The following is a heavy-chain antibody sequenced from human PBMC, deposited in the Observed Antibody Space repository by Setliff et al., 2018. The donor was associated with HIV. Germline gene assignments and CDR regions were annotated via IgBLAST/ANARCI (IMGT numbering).Heavy chain of an antibody. J-gene: IGHJ6*03. CDR2: IYPGDSDT. CDR3: ARLTYYYDSSGYYSDNYYMDV. D-gene: IGHD3-22*01. CDR1: GYSFTSYW. V-gene: IGHV5-51*01. Sequence: GESLKISCKGSGYSFTSYWIGWVRQMPGKGLEWMGIIYPGDSDTRYSPSFQGQVTISADKSISTAYLQWSSLKASDTAMYYCARLTYYYDSSGYYSDNYYMDVWGKGTTVTVSS.